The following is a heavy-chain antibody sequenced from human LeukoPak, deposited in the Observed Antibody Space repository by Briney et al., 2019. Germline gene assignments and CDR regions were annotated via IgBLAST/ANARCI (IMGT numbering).Heavy chain of an antibody. D-gene: IGHD2-15*01. Sequence: PSETLSLTCTVSGGSISSYYWSCIRQHPGKGQEWIGYIYYSGSTNYRPSLKSRVTISVDTSKNQFSLKLSSVTAADTAMYYCARGLEYQLLPLNWFDTWGQGTLVTVSS. CDR3: ARGLEYQLLPLNWFDT. CDR1: GGSISSYY. J-gene: IGHJ5*02. V-gene: IGHV4-59*01. CDR2: IYYSGST.